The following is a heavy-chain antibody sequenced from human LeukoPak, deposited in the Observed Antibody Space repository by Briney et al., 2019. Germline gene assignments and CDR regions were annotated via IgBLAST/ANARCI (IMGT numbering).Heavy chain of an antibody. V-gene: IGHV1-69*04. CDR1: GGTFSSYA. CDR2: IIPILGIA. J-gene: IGHJ6*03. Sequence: SVKVSCKASGGTFSSYAISWVRQAPGQGREWMGRIIPILGIANYAQKFQGRVTITADKSTSTAYMELSSLRSEDTAVYYCARAGAARPTFYYYMDVWGKGTTVTVSS. D-gene: IGHD6-6*01. CDR3: ARAGAARPTFYYYMDV.